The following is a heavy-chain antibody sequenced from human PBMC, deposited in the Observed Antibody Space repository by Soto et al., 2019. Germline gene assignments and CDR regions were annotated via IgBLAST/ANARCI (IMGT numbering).Heavy chain of an antibody. J-gene: IGHJ6*02. CDR1: GFTFSNGW. Sequence: PGGSLRLSCEGSGFTFSNGWMTWFRQAPGKGLEWVGRIKTNIDGGRIDYAAPVKGRFTVSRDDSKNTLYLQMNSLKTEDTGVYYCTTNSVTDFYYYGMEVWGLGTTVTVSS. V-gene: IGHV3-15*01. CDR3: TTNSVTDFYYYGMEV. CDR2: IKTNIDGGRI.